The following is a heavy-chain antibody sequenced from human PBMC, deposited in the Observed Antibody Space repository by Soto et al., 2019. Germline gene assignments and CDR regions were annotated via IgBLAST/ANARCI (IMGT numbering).Heavy chain of an antibody. CDR3: ARDRKGSSWALGLYFQH. CDR2: IWYDGSNK. D-gene: IGHD6-13*01. J-gene: IGHJ1*01. Sequence: GGSLRLSCAASGFTFSSYGMHWVRQAPGKGLEWVAVIWYDGSNKYYADSVKGRFTISRDNSKNTLCLQMNSLRAEDTAVYYCARDRKGSSWALGLYFQHWGQGTLVTVSS. CDR1: GFTFSSYG. V-gene: IGHV3-33*01.